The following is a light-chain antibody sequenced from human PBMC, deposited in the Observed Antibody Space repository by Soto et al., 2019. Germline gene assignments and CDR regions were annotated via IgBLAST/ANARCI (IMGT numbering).Light chain of an antibody. J-gene: IGKJ1*01. Sequence: DIQMTQSPSTLSASVGDRVTITCRASQSISNWLAWYKQKPGKAPNLLIHKSSTLESGVPSRFSGSGSGTEFTLTIISLQPDDFATYYCQHYHLYATWTFGQGTRVEIK. CDR3: QHYHLYATWT. CDR2: KSS. V-gene: IGKV1-5*03. CDR1: QSISNW.